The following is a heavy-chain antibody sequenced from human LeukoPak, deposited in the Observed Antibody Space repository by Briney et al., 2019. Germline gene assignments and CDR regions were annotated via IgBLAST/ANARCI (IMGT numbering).Heavy chain of an antibody. Sequence: SETLSLTCTVSGGSISSSSYYWGWIRQPPGKGLEWIGSIYYSGSTYYNPSLKSRVTISVDTSKNQFSLKLSSVTAADTAVYYCARPGSITMVRGVRSGMDVLGQGTTVTVSS. J-gene: IGHJ6*02. V-gene: IGHV4-39*01. CDR2: IYYSGST. CDR3: ARPGSITMVRGVRSGMDV. CDR1: GGSISSSSYY. D-gene: IGHD3-10*01.